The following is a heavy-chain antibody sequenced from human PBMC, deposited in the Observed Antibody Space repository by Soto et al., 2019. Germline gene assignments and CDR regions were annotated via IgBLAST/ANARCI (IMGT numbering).Heavy chain of an antibody. CDR3: ARGLAVAGTRENSSPFDY. CDR2: INHSGST. V-gene: IGHV4-34*01. D-gene: IGHD6-19*01. CDR1: GGSFSGYY. J-gene: IGHJ4*02. Sequence: PSETLSLTCAVYGGSFSGYYWSWIRRPPGKGLEWIGEINHSGSTNYNPSLKSRVTISVDTSKNQFSLKLSSVTAADTAVYYCARGLAVAGTRENSSPFDYWGQGTLVTVSS.